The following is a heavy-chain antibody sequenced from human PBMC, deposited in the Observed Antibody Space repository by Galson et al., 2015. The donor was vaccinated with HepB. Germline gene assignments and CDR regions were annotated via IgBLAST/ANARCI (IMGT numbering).Heavy chain of an antibody. CDR3: VKDLTYYYGSGISRAYGPDV. D-gene: IGHD3-10*01. V-gene: IGHV3-43*01. J-gene: IGHJ6*02. Sequence: SLRLSCAASGFTFDDYTMHWVRQAPGKGLEWVSLISWDGVTTYYADSVKGRFTVSRDNSKHSLFLQMNSLRTQDTALYYCVKDLTYYYGSGISRAYGPDVWGQGTPVTVAS. CDR2: ISWDGVTT. CDR1: GFTFDDYT.